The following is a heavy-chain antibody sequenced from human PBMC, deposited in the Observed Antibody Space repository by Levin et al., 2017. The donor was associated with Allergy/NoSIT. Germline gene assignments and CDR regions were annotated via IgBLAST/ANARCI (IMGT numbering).Heavy chain of an antibody. Sequence: SETLSLTCAVYGESFSGYYWTWIRQPPGKGLEWIGEINHRGSTNYYPSLKSRVTMSVDTSKNQFSLKLSSVTAADTAVYYCARGQTGNGYFDLGGRGTLVTVSS. CDR1: GESFSGYY. CDR2: INHRGST. CDR3: ARGQTGNGYFDL. J-gene: IGHJ2*01. D-gene: IGHD7-27*01. V-gene: IGHV4-34*01.